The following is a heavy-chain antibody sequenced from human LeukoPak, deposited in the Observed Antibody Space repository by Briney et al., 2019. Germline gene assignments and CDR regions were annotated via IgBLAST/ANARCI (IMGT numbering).Heavy chain of an antibody. J-gene: IGHJ4*02. V-gene: IGHV1-2*02. Sequence: ASVKVSCKASGYTFTSYYMHWVRQAPGQGLEWMGWINPNSGGTNYAQKFQGRVTMTRDTSISTAYMELGRLRSDDTAVYYCARDNPYDFWSGYQYYFDYWGQGTLVTVSS. D-gene: IGHD3-3*01. CDR1: GYTFTSYY. CDR2: INPNSGGT. CDR3: ARDNPYDFWSGYQYYFDY.